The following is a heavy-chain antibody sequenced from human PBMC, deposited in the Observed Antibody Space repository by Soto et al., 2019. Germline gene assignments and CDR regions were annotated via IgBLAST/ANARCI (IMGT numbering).Heavy chain of an antibody. V-gene: IGHV1-69*02. D-gene: IGHD3-10*01. CDR3: ASLMSSGYYYGMDV. J-gene: IGHJ6*02. CDR1: GGTFSSYT. CDR2: IIPILGIA. Sequence: QVQLVQSGAEVKKPGSSVKVSCKASGGTFSSYTISWVRQAPGQGLEWMGRIIPILGIANYAQKFKGRVTITADKSTSIAHMELSSLRSEDTAVYFCASLMSSGYYYGMDVWGQGTTVTVSS.